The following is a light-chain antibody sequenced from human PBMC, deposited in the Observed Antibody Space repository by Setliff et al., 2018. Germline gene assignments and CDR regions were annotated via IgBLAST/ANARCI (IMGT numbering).Light chain of an antibody. J-gene: IGLJ2*01. V-gene: IGLV2-14*01. CDR2: DVN. CDR3: SSYTTTSTVV. Sequence: QSVLTQPASVSGSPGQSITISRTGSSSDIGGYNYVSWYQQHPGKAPKLMIYDVNERPSGVSNRFSGSKSGNTASLTISGLQAEDEADYYCSSYTTTSTVVIGGGTKVTVL. CDR1: SSDIGGYNY.